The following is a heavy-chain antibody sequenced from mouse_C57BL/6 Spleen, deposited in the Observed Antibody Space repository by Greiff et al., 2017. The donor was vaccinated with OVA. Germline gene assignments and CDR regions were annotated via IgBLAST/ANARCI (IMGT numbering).Heavy chain of an antibody. V-gene: IGHV5-4*01. CDR3: AREGRASYAMDY. CDR1: GFTFSSYA. J-gene: IGHJ4*01. Sequence: DVQLVESGGGLVKPGGSLKLSCAASGFTFSSYAMSWVRQTPEKRLEWVATISDGGSYTYYPDNVKGRFTISRDNAKNNLYLQMSHLKSEDTAMYYCAREGRASYAMDYWGQGTSVTVSS. CDR2: ISDGGSYT.